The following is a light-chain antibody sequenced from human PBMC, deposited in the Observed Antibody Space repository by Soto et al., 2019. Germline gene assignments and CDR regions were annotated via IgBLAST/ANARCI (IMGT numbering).Light chain of an antibody. Sequence: EIVLTQSPATLSLSPGERATPSCRASQSVSSYLAWYQQKPGQAPRLLIYDASNRATGIPARFSGSGSGTDFTLTISSLEPEDFAVYYCQQRSNWLGTFGGGTKVEIK. J-gene: IGKJ4*01. V-gene: IGKV3-11*01. CDR1: QSVSSY. CDR3: QQRSNWLGT. CDR2: DAS.